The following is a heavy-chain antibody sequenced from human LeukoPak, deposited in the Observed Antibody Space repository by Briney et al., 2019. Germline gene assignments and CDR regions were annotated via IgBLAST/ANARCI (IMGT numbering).Heavy chain of an antibody. CDR1: GFTFSSYS. CDR2: ISSSSSYI. V-gene: IGHV3-21*01. D-gene: IGHD3-10*01. Sequence: GGSLRLSCAASGFTFSSYSMNWVRQAPGKGLEWVSSISSSSSYIYYADSVKGRFTISRDNAKNSLYLQMNSLRAEDTAVYYCAREAGGAGSGSYYNAALDIWRQGTMVTVSS. J-gene: IGHJ3*02. CDR3: AREAGGAGSGSYYNAALDI.